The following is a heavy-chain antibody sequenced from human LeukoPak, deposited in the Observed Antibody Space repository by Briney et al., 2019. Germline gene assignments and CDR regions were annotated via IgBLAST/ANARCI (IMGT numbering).Heavy chain of an antibody. V-gene: IGHV3-30-3*01. J-gene: IGHJ6*02. Sequence: PGGSLRLSCAASGFTFSSYAMHWVRQAPGKGLEWVAVISYDGSNKYYADSVKGRFTISRDNSKNTLYLQMNSLRAEDTAVYYCARDREWSIPEYYYGSGSYLITYYYYYGMDVWGQGTTVTVSS. CDR2: ISYDGSNK. CDR1: GFTFSSYA. CDR3: ARDREWSIPEYYYGSGSYLITYYYYYGMDV. D-gene: IGHD3-10*01.